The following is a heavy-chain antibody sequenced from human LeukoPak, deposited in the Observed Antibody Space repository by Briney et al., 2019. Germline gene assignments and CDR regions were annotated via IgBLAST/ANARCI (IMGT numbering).Heavy chain of an antibody. CDR2: IYYSGST. V-gene: IGHV4-39*01. D-gene: IGHD3-22*01. J-gene: IGHJ4*02. Sequence: SETLSLTCTVSGGSMTNSTYYWGWIRQSPGKGLEWIGSIYYSGSTYYNPSLKSRVTISVDTSKNQFSLKLSSVTAADTAVYYCARRGYYDSRGYFDYWGQGTLVTVSS. CDR3: ARRGYYDSRGYFDY. CDR1: GGSMTNSTYY.